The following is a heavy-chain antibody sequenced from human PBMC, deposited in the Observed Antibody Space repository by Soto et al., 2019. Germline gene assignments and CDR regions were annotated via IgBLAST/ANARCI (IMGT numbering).Heavy chain of an antibody. D-gene: IGHD3-10*01. J-gene: IGHJ3*02. CDR1: GFTFSSYG. Sequence: VGSLRLSCAASGFTFSSYGMHWVRQAPGKGLEWVAVISYDGSNKYYADSVKGRFTISRDNSKNTLYLQMNSLRAEDTAVYYCAKVGGLLWFGEPYAFDIWGQGTMVTVSS. CDR2: ISYDGSNK. CDR3: AKVGGLLWFGEPYAFDI. V-gene: IGHV3-30*18.